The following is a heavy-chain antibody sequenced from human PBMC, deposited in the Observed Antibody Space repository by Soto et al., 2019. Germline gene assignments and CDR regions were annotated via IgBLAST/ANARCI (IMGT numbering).Heavy chain of an antibody. V-gene: IGHV3-11*05. D-gene: IGHD6-13*01. CDR3: AREGGYSSSWFN. J-gene: IGHJ4*02. Sequence: QVQLVESGGGLVKPGGSLRLSCAASGFTFRDYYMSWIRQAPGKGLEWVSYISSTSSDTNYADSVKGRVTISRDNAQNSLYLQMNSQRVEDTAVYYCAREGGYSSSWFNWGQGTLVSVSS. CDR2: ISSTSSDT. CDR1: GFTFRDYY.